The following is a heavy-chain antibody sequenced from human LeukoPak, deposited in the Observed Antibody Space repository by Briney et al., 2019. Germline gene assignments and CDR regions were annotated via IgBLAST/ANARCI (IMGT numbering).Heavy chain of an antibody. Sequence: GSLRLSCAASGFTFSSYAMSWVRQAPGKGLEWVSAISGSGGRTYYADSVKGRFTISRAHSKNTLYLQMNSLRAEDTAVYYCAKDQGYSGYDPLDYWGQGTLVTVSS. CDR1: GFTFSSYA. V-gene: IGHV3-23*01. CDR3: AKDQGYSGYDPLDY. CDR2: ISGSGGRT. D-gene: IGHD5-12*01. J-gene: IGHJ4*02.